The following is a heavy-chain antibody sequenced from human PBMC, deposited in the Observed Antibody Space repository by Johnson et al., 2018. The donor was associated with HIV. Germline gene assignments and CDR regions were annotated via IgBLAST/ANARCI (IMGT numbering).Heavy chain of an antibody. CDR3: ARGIGLGAGSAFDI. CDR2: IGTAGDT. CDR1: GFTFSSYA. Sequence: DVQVVESGGGVVQPGRSLRLSCAASGFTFSSYAMHWVRQAPGKGLEWVSAIGTAGDTYYPGSVTGRFTISIENAKNALYLQMNSLRAGDTAVYYCARGIGLGAGSAFDIWGQGTMVTVSS. J-gene: IGHJ3*02. V-gene: IGHV3-13*01. D-gene: IGHD3/OR15-3a*01.